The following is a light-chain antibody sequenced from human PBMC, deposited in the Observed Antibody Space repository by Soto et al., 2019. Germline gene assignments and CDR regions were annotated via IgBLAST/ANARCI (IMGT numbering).Light chain of an antibody. Sequence: QSALTQPASVSGSPGQSITISCTGTSSDVGTYNLVSWHQQYPGKAPKVIIYEGTKRPSGVSTRFSGSKSGNTASLTISGLQADDEADYYCCSYAGSHSRVFGGGTKVTVL. J-gene: IGLJ3*02. CDR3: CSYAGSHSRV. V-gene: IGLV2-23*01. CDR1: SSDVGTYNL. CDR2: EGT.